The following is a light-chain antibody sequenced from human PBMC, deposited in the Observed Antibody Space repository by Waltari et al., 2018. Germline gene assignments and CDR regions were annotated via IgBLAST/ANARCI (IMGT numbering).Light chain of an antibody. CDR3: CSYAGSSSYV. J-gene: IGLJ1*01. CDR2: EGS. Sequence: QSALTQPASVSGSPGQSITISCTGTRSDVGSYNLVSWYQRHPGKAPKLMIYEGSKRPSGVSNRFSGSKSGNTASLTISGLQAEDEADYYCCSYAGSSSYVFGTGTKVTVL. V-gene: IGLV2-23*01. CDR1: RSDVGSYNL.